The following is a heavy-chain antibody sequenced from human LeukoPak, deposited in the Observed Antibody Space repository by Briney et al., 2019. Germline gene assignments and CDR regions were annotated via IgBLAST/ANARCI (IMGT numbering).Heavy chain of an antibody. J-gene: IGHJ3*02. CDR3: GASRQYVGAFDI. V-gene: IGHV3-48*04. Sequence: GGSLRLSCAASGYTFSSYSINWVRQAPGKGLEWISYISSSSSTIKYEDSVRGRFTISRADARESLFLQMNSLRAEDTAIYYCGASRQYVGAFDIWGQGTLVTVSS. D-gene: IGHD3-16*01. CDR1: GYTFSSYS. CDR2: ISSSSSTI.